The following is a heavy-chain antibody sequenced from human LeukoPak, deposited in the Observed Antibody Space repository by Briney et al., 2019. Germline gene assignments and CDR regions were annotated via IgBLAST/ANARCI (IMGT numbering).Heavy chain of an antibody. CDR2: ISQEGREK. CDR3: VGGIGWQPDS. Sequence: GSLRLSCAASAGFTCSDYWMNGGRRAPGKGVEGGAIISQEGREKHEVASVKGRFTISRDNAKSSLYLQINSLRAEDTAVYYCVGGIGWQPDSWGQGTLVTVSS. V-gene: IGHV3-7*03. CDR1: AGFTCSDYW. J-gene: IGHJ4*02. D-gene: IGHD6-19*01.